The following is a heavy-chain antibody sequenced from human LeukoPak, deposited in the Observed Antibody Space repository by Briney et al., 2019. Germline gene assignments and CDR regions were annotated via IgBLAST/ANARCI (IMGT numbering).Heavy chain of an antibody. CDR1: GASISSSNW. V-gene: IGHV4-4*02. CDR3: ARREWHSSSSGNWFDP. CDR2: VYHSGST. Sequence: SGTLSLTCAVSGASISSSNWWSWDRQPPGKGLEWIGEVYHSGSTNYNPSLKSRVTISVDTSKNQFSLKLSSVTAADTAVYYCARREWHSSSSGNWFDPWGQGTLVTVSS. D-gene: IGHD6-6*01. J-gene: IGHJ5*02.